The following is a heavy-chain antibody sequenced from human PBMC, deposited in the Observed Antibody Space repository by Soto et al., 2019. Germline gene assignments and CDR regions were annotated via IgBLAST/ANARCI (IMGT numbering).Heavy chain of an antibody. CDR3: ARDQWKGTTHYFDY. Sequence: LSLTCTVSGGSISSGGYYWSWIRQHPGKGLEWIGYIYYSGSTYYNPSLKSRVTISVDTSKNQFSLKLSSVTAADTAVYYCARDQWKGTTHYFDYWGQGTLVTVSS. CDR1: GGSISSGGYY. D-gene: IGHD4-17*01. CDR2: IYYSGST. V-gene: IGHV4-31*03. J-gene: IGHJ4*02.